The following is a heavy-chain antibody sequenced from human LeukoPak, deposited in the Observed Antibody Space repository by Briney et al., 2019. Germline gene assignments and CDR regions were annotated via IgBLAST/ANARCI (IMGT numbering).Heavy chain of an antibody. CDR1: GGAISSYF. CDR2: IQQGGNS. CDR3: ARGRRWLQSPFDY. V-gene: IGHV4-59*01. J-gene: IGHJ4*02. Sequence: SETLSLTCTVSGGAISSYFWSWIRQPPGKGLEWFGYIQQGGNSNYNSSLKSRVTISVDTSQNHFSLKLSSVTAADTAVYYCARGRRWLQSPFDYWGQGTLVTVSS. D-gene: IGHD5-24*01.